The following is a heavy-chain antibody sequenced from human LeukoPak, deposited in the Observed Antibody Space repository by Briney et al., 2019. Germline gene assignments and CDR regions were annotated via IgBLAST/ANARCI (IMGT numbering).Heavy chain of an antibody. Sequence: PGGSLRLSCAASGFTFSSYAMHWVRQAPGKGLEWVAVISYDGSNKYYADSVKGRFIISRDNSKNTLYLQMNSLRAEDTAVYYCASTQDLNYWGQGTLVTVSS. V-gene: IGHV3-30-3*01. CDR2: ISYDGSNK. J-gene: IGHJ4*02. CDR1: GFTFSSYA. D-gene: IGHD2-15*01. CDR3: ASTQDLNY.